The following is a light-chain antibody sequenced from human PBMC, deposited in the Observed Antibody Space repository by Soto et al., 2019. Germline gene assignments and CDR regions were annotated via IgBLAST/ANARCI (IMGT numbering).Light chain of an antibody. CDR2: DAS. V-gene: IGKV3-11*01. CDR3: QQRSNWPST. CDR1: QSVSSY. J-gene: IGKJ4*01. Sequence: EIVLTQSQATLSLSPGERATLSCRASQSVSSYLAWYQQKPGQAPRLLIYDASNRATGIPARFSGSGSGTDFTLTISSLEPEDFAVYYCQQRSNWPSTFGGGTKLEIK.